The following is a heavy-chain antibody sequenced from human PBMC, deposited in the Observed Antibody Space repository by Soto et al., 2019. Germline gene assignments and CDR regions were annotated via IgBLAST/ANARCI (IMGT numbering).Heavy chain of an antibody. Sequence: ASAKASCKVSGYTLTELSMHWVRQAHGKGLEWMGGFDPEDGETIYAQKFQGRVTMTEDTSTDTAYMELSSLRSEDTAVYYCARDRDILTGGWNFDHWGQGTPVTVSS. CDR1: GYTLTELS. V-gene: IGHV1-24*01. J-gene: IGHJ4*02. CDR2: FDPEDGET. D-gene: IGHD3-9*01. CDR3: ARDRDILTGGWNFDH.